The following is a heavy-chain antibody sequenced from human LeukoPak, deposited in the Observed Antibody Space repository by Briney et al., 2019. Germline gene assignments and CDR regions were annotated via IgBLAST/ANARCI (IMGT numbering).Heavy chain of an antibody. D-gene: IGHD2-2*01. Sequence: SETLSLTCTVSGGSISSGGYYWSWIRQHPGKGLEWIGYIYYSGSTYYNPSLKSRVTISVDTSKNQFSLKLSSVTAADTAVYYCARGRRFGYCSSTSCYQRVYYFDYWGQGTLVTVSS. V-gene: IGHV4-31*03. CDR3: ARGRRFGYCSSTSCYQRVYYFDY. CDR2: IYYSGST. J-gene: IGHJ4*02. CDR1: GGSISSGGYY.